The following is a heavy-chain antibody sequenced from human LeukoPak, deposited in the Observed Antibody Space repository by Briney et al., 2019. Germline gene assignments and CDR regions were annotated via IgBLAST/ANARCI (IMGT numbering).Heavy chain of an antibody. Sequence: GGSLRLSCAASGFTFSSYSMNWVRQAPGKGLEWVAVIWYDGSNKYYADSVKGRFTISRDNSKNTLYLQMNSLRAEDTAVYYCAAVEVVAASFSNYWGQGTLVTVSS. J-gene: IGHJ4*02. V-gene: IGHV3-33*08. CDR2: IWYDGSNK. D-gene: IGHD2-15*01. CDR1: GFTFSSYS. CDR3: AAVEVVAASFSNY.